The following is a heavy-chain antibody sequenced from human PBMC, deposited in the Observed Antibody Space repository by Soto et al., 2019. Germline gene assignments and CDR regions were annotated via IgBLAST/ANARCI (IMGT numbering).Heavy chain of an antibody. CDR3: ATGARYCSGGSCYPDD. CDR1: GGTISTNV. D-gene: IGHD2-15*01. V-gene: IGHV1-69*06. Sequence: QVQLMQSGAEVKKPGSSVKVSCKASGGTISTNVISWMRQAPGQGLEWMGEIMPIFAAPNNAQKFQGRLTITADTSTTTVYMELSSLTSEDTAVYFCATGARYCSGGSCYPDDWGQGTLVIVSS. CDR2: IMPIFAAP. J-gene: IGHJ4*02.